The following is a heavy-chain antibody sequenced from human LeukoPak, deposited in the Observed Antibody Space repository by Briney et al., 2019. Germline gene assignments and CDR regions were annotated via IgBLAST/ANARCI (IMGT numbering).Heavy chain of an antibody. D-gene: IGHD3-22*01. Sequence: GGSLRLSCAVSGLTLSNYGMSWVRQAPGKGLEWVAGISDSGGRTNYADSVKGRFIISRDNSRNTLYLQMNSLRAEDTAVYFCAKRGVVIRVILVGFHKEAYYFDSWGQGALVTVSS. J-gene: IGHJ4*02. V-gene: IGHV3-23*01. CDR3: AKRGVVIRVILVGFHKEAYYFDS. CDR1: GLTLSNYG. CDR2: ISDSGGRT.